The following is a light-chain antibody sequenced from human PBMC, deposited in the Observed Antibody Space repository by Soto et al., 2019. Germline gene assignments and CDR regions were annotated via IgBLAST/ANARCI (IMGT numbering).Light chain of an antibody. V-gene: IGKV3-15*01. J-gene: IGKJ4*01. CDR1: QSVSNN. CDR3: QQYNEWPLT. Sequence: EIVMTQSPATRSVSPGERASLSCKASQSVSNNLAWYQQKPGQAPRLLIYHASTGATGIPARFSGSGSGTERTLTISSVQSEDFAVNYCQQYNEWPLTFGGGTKVEIK. CDR2: HAS.